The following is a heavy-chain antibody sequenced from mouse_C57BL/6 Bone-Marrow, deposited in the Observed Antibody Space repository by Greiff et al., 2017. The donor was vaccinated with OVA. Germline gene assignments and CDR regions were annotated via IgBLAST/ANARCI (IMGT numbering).Heavy chain of an antibody. CDR1: GYTFTSYW. V-gene: IGHV1-69*01. D-gene: IGHD3-3*01. Sequence: QVQLQQPGAELVMPGASVKMSCKASGYTFTSYWMHWVKQRPGQGLEWIGEIDPSDSYTNYNQKFKGKSTLTVDKSSRTAYMQICSLTSKDSAIYYCARVRGLVVYIDVWGAETTVTVSS. CDR3: ARVRGLVVYIDV. CDR2: IDPSDSYT. J-gene: IGHJ1*01.